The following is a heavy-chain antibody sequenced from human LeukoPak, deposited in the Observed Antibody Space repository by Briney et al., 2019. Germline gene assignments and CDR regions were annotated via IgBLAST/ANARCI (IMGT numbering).Heavy chain of an antibody. Sequence: GGSLRLSCAASGFTFSDHFMDWVRQAPGKGLEGVGRSKNKADSYATYSAASVKGRFTISRDDSKNSLSLQMNSLKTEDTAIYFCAACPYTSGACDYWGQGTLVTVSS. J-gene: IGHJ4*02. CDR3: AACPYTSGACDY. V-gene: IGHV3-72*01. CDR2: SKNKADSYAT. CDR1: GFTFSDHF. D-gene: IGHD6-25*01.